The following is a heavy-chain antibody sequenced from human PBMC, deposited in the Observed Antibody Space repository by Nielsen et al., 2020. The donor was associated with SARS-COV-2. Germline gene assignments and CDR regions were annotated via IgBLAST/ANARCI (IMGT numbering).Heavy chain of an antibody. J-gene: IGHJ3*02. CDR2: ISYDGSNK. CDR1: GFTFSSYG. D-gene: IGHD1-26*01. V-gene: IGHV3-30*18. Sequence: GGSLRLSCAASGFTFSSYGMHWVRQAPGKGLEWVALISYDGSNKYYGDSVKGRFTISRDNSKNTLYLQMNSLRAEDTAVYYCAKEGGAFDIWGQGTMVTVSS. CDR3: AKEGGAFDI.